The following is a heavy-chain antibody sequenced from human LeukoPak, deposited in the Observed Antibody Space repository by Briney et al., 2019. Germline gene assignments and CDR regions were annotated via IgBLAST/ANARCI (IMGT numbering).Heavy chain of an antibody. V-gene: IGHV3-9*01. D-gene: IGHD1-1*01. CDR2: ISWNSGSI. J-gene: IGHJ4*02. CDR1: GFTFDDYA. Sequence: GRSLRLSCAASGFTFDDYAMHWVRQAPGKGLEWVSGISWNSGSIDYADSVKGRFTISRDNAKNSLYLQMNSLRPEDTAFYYCAKGTGRHWTFFDYWGQGTLVTVSS. CDR3: AKGTGRHWTFFDY.